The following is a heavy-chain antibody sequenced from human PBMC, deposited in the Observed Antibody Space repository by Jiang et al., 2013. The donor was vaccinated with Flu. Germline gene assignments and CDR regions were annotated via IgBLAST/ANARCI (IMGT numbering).Heavy chain of an antibody. V-gene: IGHV1-2*04. CDR1: GYTFTGYY. CDR3: AREVDDYGDYLFDY. CDR2: INPNSGGT. D-gene: IGHD4-17*01. J-gene: IGHJ4*02. Sequence: EVKKPGASVKVSCKASGYTFTGYYMHWVRQAPGQGLEWMGWINPNSGGTNYAQKFQGWVTMTRDTSISTAYMELSRLRSDDTAVYYCAREVDDYGDYLFDYWGQGTLVTVSS.